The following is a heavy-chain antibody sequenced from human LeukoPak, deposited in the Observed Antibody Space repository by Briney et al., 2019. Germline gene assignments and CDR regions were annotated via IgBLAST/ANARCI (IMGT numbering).Heavy chain of an antibody. CDR1: GFTFSSYW. CDR2: IKQDGSEK. J-gene: IGHJ3*02. V-gene: IGHV3-7*01. CDR3: AREWIQLWARGVPFDI. Sequence: GGSLRLSCAASGFTFSSYWMSWVRQAPGKGLEWVANIKQDGSEKYYVDSVKGRFTISRDNAKNSLYLQMNSLRAEDTAVYYCAREWIQLWARGVPFDIWGQGTMVTVSS. D-gene: IGHD5-18*01.